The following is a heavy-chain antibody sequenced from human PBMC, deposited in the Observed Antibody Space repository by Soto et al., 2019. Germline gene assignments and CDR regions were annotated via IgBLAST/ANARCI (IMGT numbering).Heavy chain of an antibody. CDR3: ARHRADILSGGFDF. Sequence: SETLPLTCTVSDGSISSYYWSWIRQPPGKGLEWIGEIYHSGSTNYNPSLKSRVTVSIDTSKSQFSLNLISVTPADTAVYYCARHRADILSGGFDFWGQGTLVTVSS. CDR1: DGSISSYY. V-gene: IGHV4-59*01. CDR2: IYHSGST. J-gene: IGHJ4*02. D-gene: IGHD3-9*01.